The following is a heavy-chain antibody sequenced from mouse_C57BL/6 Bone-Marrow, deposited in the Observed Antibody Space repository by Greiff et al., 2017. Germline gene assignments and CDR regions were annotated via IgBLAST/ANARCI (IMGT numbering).Heavy chain of an antibody. D-gene: IGHD1-1*01. Sequence: EVMLVESGGGLVKPGGSLKLSCAASGFTFSSYAMSWVRQTPEKRLEWVATISDGGSYTYYPEKVKGRFTISRDNAKNNLYLQMSHLKSEDTAMYYCARYYYGRGYFDYWGQGTTLTVSS. J-gene: IGHJ2*01. CDR2: ISDGGSYT. V-gene: IGHV5-4*03. CDR1: GFTFSSYA. CDR3: ARYYYGRGYFDY.